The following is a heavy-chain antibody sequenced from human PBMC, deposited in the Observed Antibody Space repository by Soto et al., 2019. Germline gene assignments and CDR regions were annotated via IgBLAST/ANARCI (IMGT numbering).Heavy chain of an antibody. CDR2: MNPNNGNT. CDR1: GYTFTSYD. D-gene: IGHD2-15*01. V-gene: IGHV1-8*01. Sequence: QVQLVQSGAEVKKPGASVKVSCKASGYTFTSYDINWVRQATGQGLEWMGWMNPNNGNTGYAQKFQGRVTMTRNTSISTTYMELSSLRSEDTAVYFCARGPSYCSGGSCYSVQHWGQGTLVTVSS. J-gene: IGHJ1*01. CDR3: ARGPSYCSGGSCYSVQH.